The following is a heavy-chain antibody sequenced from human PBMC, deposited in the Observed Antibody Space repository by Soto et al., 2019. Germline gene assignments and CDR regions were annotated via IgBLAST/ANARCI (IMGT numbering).Heavy chain of an antibody. V-gene: IGHV4-31*03. CDR3: ARKQPTVTPYNWFDP. CDR2: IYYSGST. Sequence: SETLSLTCTVSGGSISSGGYCWSWIRQHPGKGLEWIGYIYYSGSTYYNPSLKSRVTISVDTSKNQFSLKLSSVTAADTAVYYCARKQPTVTPYNWFDPWGQGTLVTVPQ. D-gene: IGHD4-17*01. J-gene: IGHJ5*02. CDR1: GGSISSGGYC.